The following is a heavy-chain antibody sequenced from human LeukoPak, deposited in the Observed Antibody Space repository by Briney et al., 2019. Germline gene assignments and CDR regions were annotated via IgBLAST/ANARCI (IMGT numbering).Heavy chain of an antibody. J-gene: IGHJ4*02. Sequence: PGGSLRLSCAASGFTFGSFSMTWVRQAPGMGLEWVSTISSSGSGTYIYYADSVKSRFTISRDNAKNSLFLQMNSLRAEDTAVYYCARDPGRSGGSCYSDYWGQGTLVTVSS. CDR3: ARDPGRSGGSCYSDY. CDR1: GFTFGSFS. D-gene: IGHD2-15*01. V-gene: IGHV3-21*01. CDR2: ISSSGSGTYI.